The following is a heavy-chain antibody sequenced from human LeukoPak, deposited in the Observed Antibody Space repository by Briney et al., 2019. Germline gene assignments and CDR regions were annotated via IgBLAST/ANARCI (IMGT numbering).Heavy chain of an antibody. CDR2: INHSGST. CDR1: GVSFSGYY. D-gene: IGHD5-12*01. J-gene: IGHJ5*02. CDR3: ARGHIGWFDP. V-gene: IGHV4-34*01. Sequence: KPSETLSLTCAVYGVSFSGYYWSWIRQPPGKGLEWIGEINHSGSTNYNPSLKSRVTISVDTSKNQFSLKLSSVTAADTAVYYCARGHIGWFDPWGLGTLVTVSS.